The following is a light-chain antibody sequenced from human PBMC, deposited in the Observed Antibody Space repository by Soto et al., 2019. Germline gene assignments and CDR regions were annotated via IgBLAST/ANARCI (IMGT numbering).Light chain of an antibody. CDR2: GAS. CDR1: QTARSSY. V-gene: IGKV3-20*01. J-gene: IGKJ4*01. Sequence: EIVLTQSPGTLSLSPGEGGTLSCRASQTARSSYLAWYQQKPGQAPRLLIYGASSRATGTPDRFSGSGFGTQFALTISRLEPEDFAVYYCQQYGSSPLTFGGGTKVDIK. CDR3: QQYGSSPLT.